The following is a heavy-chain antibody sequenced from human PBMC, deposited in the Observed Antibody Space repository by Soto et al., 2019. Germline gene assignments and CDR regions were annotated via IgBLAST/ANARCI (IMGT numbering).Heavy chain of an antibody. J-gene: IGHJ5*02. CDR3: ARDSSP. V-gene: IGHV3-21*01. CDR2: ISSSSNYI. Sequence: GGSLRLSCAASGFTFSNYNMNWVRQAPGKGLEWASSISSSSNYIYYADSVKGRFTISRDNAKNSLYLQMNSLRAEDTAVYYCARDSSPWGQGTLVTVSS. CDR1: GFTFSNYN.